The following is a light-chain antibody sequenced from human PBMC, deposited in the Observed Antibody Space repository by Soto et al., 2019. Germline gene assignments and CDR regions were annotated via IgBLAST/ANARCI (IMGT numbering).Light chain of an antibody. CDR3: CSYAGSSLVV. CDR1: RSDVGGYNY. Sequence: QSVLTQPRSVSGSPGQSVTISCTGTRSDVGGYNYVSWYQQHPGKAPKLMIYDVSKRPSGVPDRFSGSKSDNTASLTISGLQAEDEADYYCCSYAGSSLVVFGGRTKLTVL. J-gene: IGLJ3*02. V-gene: IGLV2-11*01. CDR2: DVS.